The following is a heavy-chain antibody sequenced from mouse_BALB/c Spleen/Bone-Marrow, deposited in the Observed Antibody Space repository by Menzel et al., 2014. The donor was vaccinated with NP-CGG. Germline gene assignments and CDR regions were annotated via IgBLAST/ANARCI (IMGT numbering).Heavy chain of an antibody. CDR3: AREGDSPFAY. D-gene: IGHD2-13*01. CDR2: INPSNGGT. J-gene: IGHJ3*01. Sequence: GAELVKPGASVKLSCKASGYTFTSYYMYWVKQRPGQGLEWIGEINPSNGGTNFNEKFKSKATLTVDKSSSTAYMQLSSLTSEDSAVYYCAREGDSPFAYWGQGTLVTVSA. V-gene: IGHV1S81*02. CDR1: GYTFTSYY.